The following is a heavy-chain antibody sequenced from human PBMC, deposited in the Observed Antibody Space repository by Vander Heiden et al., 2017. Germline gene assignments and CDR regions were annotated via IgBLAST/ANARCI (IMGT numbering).Heavy chain of an antibody. D-gene: IGHD5-12*01. CDR2: IKQDGSEK. J-gene: IGHJ4*02. CDR3: ARANSLEGLRLPQDLDY. V-gene: IGHV3-7*04. CDR1: GFPFSSYG. Sequence: EVQLVASGGGLVQPGGSLRLSCAASGFPFSSYGMGWVRQAPGKGLEWVANIKQDGSEKYYVDSVKGRFTISRDNAKNSLYLQMNSLRAEDTAVYYCARANSLEGLRLPQDLDYWGQGTLVTVSS.